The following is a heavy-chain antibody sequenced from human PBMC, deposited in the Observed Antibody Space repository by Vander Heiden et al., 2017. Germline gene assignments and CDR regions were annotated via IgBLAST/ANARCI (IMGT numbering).Heavy chain of an antibody. CDR2: IWYDGSNK. CDR3: ARGKVEYYYDSSGYYSGYYYGMDV. CDR1: GFTFSSYG. J-gene: IGHJ6*02. Sequence: QVQLVESGGGVVQPGRSLRRSCAASGFTFSSYGMHWVRQAPGKGLEWVAVIWYDGSNKYYADSVKGRFTISRDNSKNTLYLQMNSLRAEDTAVYYCARGKVEYYYDSSGYYSGYYYGMDVWGQGTTVTVSS. D-gene: IGHD3-22*01. V-gene: IGHV3-33*01.